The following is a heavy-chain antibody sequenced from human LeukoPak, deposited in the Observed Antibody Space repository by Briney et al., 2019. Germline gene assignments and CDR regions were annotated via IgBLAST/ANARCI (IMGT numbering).Heavy chain of an antibody. CDR2: IKEDGSEK. CDR1: GFSFSRYW. J-gene: IGHJ4*02. D-gene: IGHD6-13*01. CDR3: ARDSSAERGQQLAN. V-gene: IGHV3-7*01. Sequence: PGGSLRLSCAASGFSFSRYWMSWVRQAPGKGLEYIANIKEDGSEKYYVDSVKGRFIISRGNARNSLFLQMNSLRVEDTAVYYCARDSSAERGQQLANWGQGTLVIVSS.